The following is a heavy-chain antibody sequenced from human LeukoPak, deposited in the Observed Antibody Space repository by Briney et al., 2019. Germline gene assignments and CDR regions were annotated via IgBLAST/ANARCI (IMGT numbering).Heavy chain of an antibody. CDR1: GGSISSGDYY. CDR2: ICYSGST. CDR3: ARVSGAAFPFFDY. Sequence: SQTLSLTCTVSGGSISSGDYYWSWIRQPPGKGLEWIGYICYSGSTYYNPSLKSRVTISVDTSKNQFSLKLSSVTAADTAVYYCARVSGAAFPFFDYWGQGTLVTVSS. V-gene: IGHV4-30-4*01. J-gene: IGHJ4*02. D-gene: IGHD3-10*01.